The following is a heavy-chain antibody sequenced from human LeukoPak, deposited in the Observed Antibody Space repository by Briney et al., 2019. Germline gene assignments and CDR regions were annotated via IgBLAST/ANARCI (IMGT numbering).Heavy chain of an antibody. J-gene: IGHJ5*02. CDR1: GGSISSGGYS. CDR3: ARVITMVRGVIPAPNWFDP. Sequence: SQTLSLTCAVSGGSISSGGYSWSWIRQPPGKGLEWIGYIYHSGSTYYNPSLKSRVTISVARSKNQFSLKLSSVTAADTAVYYCARVITMVRGVIPAPNWFDPWGQGTLVTVSS. CDR2: IYHSGST. V-gene: IGHV4-30-2*01. D-gene: IGHD3-10*01.